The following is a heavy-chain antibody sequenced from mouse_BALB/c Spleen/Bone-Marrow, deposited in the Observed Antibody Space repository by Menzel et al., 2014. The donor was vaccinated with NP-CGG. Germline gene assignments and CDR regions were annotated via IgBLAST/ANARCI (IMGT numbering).Heavy chain of an antibody. V-gene: IGHV14-3*02. CDR2: IDPANCNT. CDR1: GFNIKDTY. J-gene: IGHJ2*01. Sequence: EVKLEESGAELVKPGASVKLSCTASGFNIKDTYMHWVKQRPEQGLEWIGRIDPANCNTKYDPKFQGKATITADTSSNTAYLQLSSLTSEDTAVYYCAYGSSYDYFDYWGQGTTLTVSS. CDR3: AYGSSYDYFDY. D-gene: IGHD1-1*01.